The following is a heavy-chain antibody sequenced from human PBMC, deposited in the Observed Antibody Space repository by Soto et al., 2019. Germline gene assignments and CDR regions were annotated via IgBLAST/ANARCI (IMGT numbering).Heavy chain of an antibody. CDR2: IIPIFGTA. CDR3: AXPFSGSYLYYYYYGMDV. J-gene: IGHJ6*02. Sequence: SVKVSCKASGGTFSSYAISWVRQAPGQGLEWMGGIIPIFGTANYAQKFQGRVTITADESTSTAYMELSSLRSEDTAVYYCAXPFSGSYLYYYYYGMDVWGQGTTVTVSS. V-gene: IGHV1-69*13. CDR1: GGTFSSYA. D-gene: IGHD1-26*01.